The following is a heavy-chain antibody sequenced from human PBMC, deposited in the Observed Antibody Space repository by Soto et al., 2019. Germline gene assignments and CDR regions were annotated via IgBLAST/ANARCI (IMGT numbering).Heavy chain of an antibody. J-gene: IGHJ6*02. Sequence: QVQLVQSGAEVKKPGSSVKVSCKASGGTFSSYAISWVRQAPGQGLEWMGGIIPIFGTPNYAQKFQGRVTITADAATSTDYLEVSSLRSEDIAVYYGARAGYYYGSRGAVAGMAVWGPGTTVTVS. CDR1: GGTFSSYA. CDR3: ARAGYYYGSRGAVAGMAV. V-gene: IGHV1-69*12. CDR2: IIPIFGTP. D-gene: IGHD3-22*01.